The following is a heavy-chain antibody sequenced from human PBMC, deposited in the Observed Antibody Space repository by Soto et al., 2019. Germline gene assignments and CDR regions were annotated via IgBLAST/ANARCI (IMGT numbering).Heavy chain of an antibody. V-gene: IGHV3-21*01. D-gene: IGHD4-17*01. CDR2: ISSSGTYI. CDR1: GFTLRTYS. J-gene: IGHJ4*02. CDR3: ARAPDYEESRLQY. Sequence: EVQLVESGGGLVKPGGSLRLSCAASGFTLRTYSMNWVRQAPGKGLEWVASISSSGTYIYYGDSVKGRFTISRDNARNSLHLQMDSMRAEHTAVYYCARAPDYEESRLQYRGQGTLVSVSS.